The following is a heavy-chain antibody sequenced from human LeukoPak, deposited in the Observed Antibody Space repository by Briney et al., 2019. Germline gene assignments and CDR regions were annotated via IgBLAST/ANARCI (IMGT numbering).Heavy chain of an antibody. CDR1: GFTFSSYA. CDR2: ISGSGGST. V-gene: IGHV3-23*01. J-gene: IGHJ6*02. D-gene: IGHD6-13*01. CDR3: AKGAMIAAAGTRYYYYGMDV. Sequence: GGSLRLSCAASGFTFSSYAMSWVRQAPGKGLEWVSAISGSGGSTYYADSVKGRFTISRDKSKNTLYLQMNSLRAEDTAVYYCAKGAMIAAAGTRYYYYGMDVWGQGTTVTVSS.